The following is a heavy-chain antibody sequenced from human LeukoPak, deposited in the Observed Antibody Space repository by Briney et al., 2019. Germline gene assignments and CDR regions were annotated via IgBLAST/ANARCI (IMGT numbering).Heavy chain of an antibody. CDR1: GGTFSSYA. CDR2: IIPIFGTA. V-gene: IGHV1-69*06. D-gene: IGHD3-9*01. Sequence: ASVKVSCKASGGTFSSYAISWVRQAPGQGLEWMGGIIPIFGTANYAQKFQGRVTITADKSTSTAYMELSSLRSEDTAVYYCAERQRYFEGEYFDYWGQGTLVTVSS. CDR3: AERQRYFEGEYFDY. J-gene: IGHJ4*02.